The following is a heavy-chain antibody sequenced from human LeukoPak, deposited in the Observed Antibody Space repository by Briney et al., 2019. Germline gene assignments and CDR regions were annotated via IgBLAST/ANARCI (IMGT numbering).Heavy chain of an antibody. V-gene: IGHV3-7*01. Sequence: PGGSLRLSCAASGFTFSSYWMSWVRQAPGKGLEWVANIKQDGSEKYYVDSVKGRFTISRDNAKNSLYLQMNSLRAEDTAVYYCARYVPMTTVTTNYYYYYGMDVWGQGTTVTVSS. CDR2: IKQDGSEK. CDR1: GFTFSSYW. J-gene: IGHJ6*02. CDR3: ARYVPMTTVTTNYYYYYGMDV. D-gene: IGHD4-17*01.